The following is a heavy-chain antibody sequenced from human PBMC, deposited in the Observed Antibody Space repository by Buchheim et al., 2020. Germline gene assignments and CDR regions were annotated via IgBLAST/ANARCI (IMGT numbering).Heavy chain of an antibody. CDR2: IYYSGST. V-gene: IGHV4-59*01. CDR3: ARGVDTTFYYYYMDV. Sequence: QVQLQESGPGLVKPSETLSLMCTVSGGSLSSYYWSWIRQPPGKGLEWIGYIYYSGSTKYNPSLKSRVTISVDTSKNQFSLKLSSVTAADTAVYYCARGVDTTFYYYYMDVWGIGTT. CDR1: GGSLSSYY. D-gene: IGHD5-18*01. J-gene: IGHJ6*03.